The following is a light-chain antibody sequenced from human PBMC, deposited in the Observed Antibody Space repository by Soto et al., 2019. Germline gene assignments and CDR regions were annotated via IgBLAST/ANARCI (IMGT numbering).Light chain of an antibody. Sequence: EIVMTQSPATLSVSPGERATLSCRASQSVSSNLAWYQQKPGQAPSLLIYGASNRATGIPARFSGSGSGTEFTLTISSLQSEDFEVYYCQQYNNWPTSGQGTKV. V-gene: IGKV3-15*01. CDR3: QQYNNWPT. CDR1: QSVSSN. J-gene: IGKJ1*01. CDR2: GAS.